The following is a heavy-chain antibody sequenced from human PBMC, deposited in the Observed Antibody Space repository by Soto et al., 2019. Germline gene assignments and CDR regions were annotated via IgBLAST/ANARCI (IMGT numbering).Heavy chain of an antibody. CDR2: IIPIFGTA. V-gene: IGHV1-69*01. J-gene: IGHJ1*01. CDR3: ARDPTQYCSSTSCHGEYFQH. Sequence: QVQLVQSGAEVKKPGSSVKVSCKASGGTFSSYAISWVRQAPGQGLEWMGGIIPIFGTANYAQKFQGRVTITADESTSTAYIELSSLRSEDTAVYYCARDPTQYCSSTSCHGEYFQHWGQGTLVTVSS. CDR1: GGTFSSYA. D-gene: IGHD2-2*01.